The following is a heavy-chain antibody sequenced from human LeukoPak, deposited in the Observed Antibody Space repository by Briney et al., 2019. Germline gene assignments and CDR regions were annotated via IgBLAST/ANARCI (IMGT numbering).Heavy chain of an antibody. CDR1: GFIFDDYA. V-gene: IGHV3-9*01. D-gene: IGHD4-17*01. J-gene: IGHJ4*02. CDR2: ISSKSGSV. CDR3: AKDGYGDLGVSGPFDY. Sequence: SLRLSCAASGFIFDDYAMHWVRQGPGKGLEWVSGISSKSGSVAYADSVKGRFTISRDNAKNSLYLQMNSLRAEDTALYYCAKDGYGDLGVSGPFDYWGQGTLVTVSS.